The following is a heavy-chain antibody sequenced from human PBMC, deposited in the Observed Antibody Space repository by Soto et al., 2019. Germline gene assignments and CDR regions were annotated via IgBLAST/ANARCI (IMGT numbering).Heavy chain of an antibody. J-gene: IGHJ4*02. D-gene: IGHD6-13*01. Sequence: GGSLRLSCAASGFTFSSYSMNWVRQAPGKGLEWVSYISSSSSTIYYADSVKGRFTISRDNAKNSLYLQMNSLRAEDTAVYYCARDQLVGSPYYFDYWGQGTLVTVSS. CDR2: ISSSSSTI. CDR1: GFTFSSYS. CDR3: ARDQLVGSPYYFDY. V-gene: IGHV3-48*04.